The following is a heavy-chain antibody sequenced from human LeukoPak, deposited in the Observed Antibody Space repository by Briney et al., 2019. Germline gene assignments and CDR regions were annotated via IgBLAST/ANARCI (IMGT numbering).Heavy chain of an antibody. V-gene: IGHV1-18*01. CDR1: GYTFFSYG. D-gene: IGHD5-12*01. J-gene: IGHJ4*02. Sequence: ASVTVSCKSSGYTFFSYGITWVRHAPGQGPEWMVWISANNGYRNYAQKVQGRVTMTTESNTRTAYLDVRSLRSDDPPVYYWPREGVDSGATVFGGGGTLSTV. CDR2: ISANNGYR. CDR3: PREGVDSGATVF.